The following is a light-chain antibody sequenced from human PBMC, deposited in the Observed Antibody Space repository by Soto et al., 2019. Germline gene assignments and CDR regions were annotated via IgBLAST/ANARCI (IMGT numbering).Light chain of an antibody. Sequence: QAVVTQPPSVSGAPGQRVTISCTASSSNIGAGYDVHWYQQLPGTVPKLLIYGNSNRPSGVPDRFSGSKSGTSASLAITGLQAEGEADYYCQSYDSSLSGWVFGGGTKLTVL. J-gene: IGLJ3*02. CDR2: GNS. CDR3: QSYDSSLSGWV. CDR1: SSNIGAGYD. V-gene: IGLV1-40*01.